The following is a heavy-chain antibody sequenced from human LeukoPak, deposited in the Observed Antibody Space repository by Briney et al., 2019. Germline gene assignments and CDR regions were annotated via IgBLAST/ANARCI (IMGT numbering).Heavy chain of an antibody. Sequence: PGGSLRLSCAASGFTFSTYAMSWVRQAPGKGLEWVSGITGSGHTTFYPDSVKGRFTISRDSSKNTLYLQMNSLKAEDTAVYYCAKVMGGDPLNRPEFDYWGQGTLVTVSS. D-gene: IGHD2-21*01. CDR1: GFTFSTYA. V-gene: IGHV3-23*01. CDR2: ITGSGHTT. J-gene: IGHJ4*02. CDR3: AKVMGGDPLNRPEFDY.